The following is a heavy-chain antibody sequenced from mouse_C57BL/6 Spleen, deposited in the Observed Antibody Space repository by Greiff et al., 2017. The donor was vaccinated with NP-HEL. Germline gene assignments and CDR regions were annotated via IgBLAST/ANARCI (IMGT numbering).Heavy chain of an antibody. CDR2: ISDGGSYT. CDR3: ARGNYYGSLYYAMDY. J-gene: IGHJ4*01. D-gene: IGHD1-1*01. CDR1: GFTFSSYA. Sequence: EVQLVESGGGLVKPGGSLKLSCAASGFTFSSYAMSWVRQTPEKRLEWVATISDGGSYTYYPDNVKGRFTISRDNAKNNLYLQMSHLKSEDTAMYYCARGNYYGSLYYAMDYWGQGTSVTVSS. V-gene: IGHV5-4*01.